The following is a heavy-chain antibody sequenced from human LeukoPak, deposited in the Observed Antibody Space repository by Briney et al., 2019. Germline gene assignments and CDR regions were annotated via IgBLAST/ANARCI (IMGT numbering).Heavy chain of an antibody. CDR3: ASHTYYYDSSGYTVYY. Sequence: PRGSLRLSCAASGFTASSNYMSWVRQAPGEGLEWVSVIYSGGSTSYADSLKGRFTISKDNSKNPLYLQMNSLRAEDTAVYYCASHTYYYDSSGYTVYYWGQGTLVTVSS. CDR1: GFTASSNY. J-gene: IGHJ4*02. CDR2: IYSGGST. V-gene: IGHV3-53*01. D-gene: IGHD3-22*01.